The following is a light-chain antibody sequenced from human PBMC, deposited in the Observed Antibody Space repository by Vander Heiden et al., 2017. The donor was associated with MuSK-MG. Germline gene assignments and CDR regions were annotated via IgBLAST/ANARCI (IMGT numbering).Light chain of an antibody. CDR3: AVWDDSLNGWV. V-gene: IGLV1-44*01. CDR2: TNN. Sequence: SVLTQPPSASGTPGQRVTIACSGSSYNIGGNAVKWYQQLPGTAPKLLIYTNNQRPSGVPDRFSGSKSGTSASLVISGLQSEDEAGYYCAVWDDSLNGWVFGGGTKLTVL. CDR1: SYNIGGNA. J-gene: IGLJ3*02.